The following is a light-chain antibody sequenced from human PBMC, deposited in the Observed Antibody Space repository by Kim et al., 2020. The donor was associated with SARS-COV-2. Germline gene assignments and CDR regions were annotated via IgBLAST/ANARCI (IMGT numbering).Light chain of an antibody. Sequence: VSPGQTASITCAGDKLGDKYACWYQQKPGQSPVLVIYQDSKRPSGIPERFSGSNSGNTATLTISGTQAMDEADYYCQAWDSSTAVVFGGGTQLTVL. CDR3: QAWDSSTAVV. CDR2: QDS. V-gene: IGLV3-1*01. CDR1: KLGDKY. J-gene: IGLJ2*01.